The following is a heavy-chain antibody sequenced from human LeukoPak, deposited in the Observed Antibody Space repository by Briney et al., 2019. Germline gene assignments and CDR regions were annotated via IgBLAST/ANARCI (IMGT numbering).Heavy chain of an antibody. V-gene: IGHV4-30-2*01. CDR3: ARARDYYGSGSYAFDI. Sequence: PSETLSLTCAVSGGSISSGGYSWSWIRQPPGKGLEWIGYIYHRGSTYYNPSLKSRATISVDRSKNQFSLKLSSVPAADTAVYYCARARDYYGSGSYAFDIWGQGTMVTVSS. CDR2: IYHRGST. CDR1: GGSISSGGYS. J-gene: IGHJ3*02. D-gene: IGHD3-10*01.